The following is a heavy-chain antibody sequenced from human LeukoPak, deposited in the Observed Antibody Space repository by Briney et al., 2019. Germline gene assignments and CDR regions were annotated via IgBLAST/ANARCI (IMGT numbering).Heavy chain of an antibody. CDR1: GGSFSGYY. CDR3: ARRLDL. V-gene: IGHV4-34*01. Sequence: SETLSLTCAVYGGSFSGYYWTWIRQPPGKGLEWIGEINHSGSTSYNPSLKSRVTISVDTSNNQFSLKLSAVTAADTAVYYCARRLDLWGRGTLVTVSS. J-gene: IGHJ2*01. CDR2: INHSGST.